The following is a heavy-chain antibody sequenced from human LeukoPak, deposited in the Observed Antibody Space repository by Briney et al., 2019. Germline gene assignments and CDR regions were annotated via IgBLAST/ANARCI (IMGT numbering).Heavy chain of an antibody. V-gene: IGHV4-4*07. D-gene: IGHD6-19*01. CDR2: IYTSGST. CDR1: GGSISSYY. Sequence: PSETLSLTCTVSGGSISSYYWSWIRQPAGKGLEWTGRIYTSGSTNYNPSLKSQVTMSVDTSKNQFSLKLSSVTAADTAVYYCARERSKQWLVQGGAFDYWGQGTLVTVSS. J-gene: IGHJ4*02. CDR3: ARERSKQWLVQGGAFDY.